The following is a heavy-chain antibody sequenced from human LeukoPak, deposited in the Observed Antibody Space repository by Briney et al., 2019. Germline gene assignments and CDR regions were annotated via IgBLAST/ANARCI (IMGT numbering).Heavy chain of an antibody. CDR3: ARPLSYYGSGSSYGMDV. D-gene: IGHD3-10*01. J-gene: IGHJ6*02. V-gene: IGHV5-51*01. CDR2: IYPGDSDT. Sequence: GESLQISCKGSGYSFTTYWIGWVRQKPGKGLEWMGIIYPGDSDTRYSPSFQGQVTISADKSISTAYLQWSSLKASDTAMYYCARPLSYYGSGSSYGMDVWGQGTTVTVSS. CDR1: GYSFTTYW.